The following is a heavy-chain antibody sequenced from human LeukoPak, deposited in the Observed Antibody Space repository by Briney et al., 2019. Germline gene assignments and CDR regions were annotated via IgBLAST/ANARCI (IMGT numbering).Heavy chain of an antibody. CDR2: IKQDGSEK. Sequence: PGGSLRLSCAASGFTFSDYWMSWVRQAPGKGLEWVANIKQDGSEKNYVDSVKGRFTISRDHAKNSLFLQMSSLRVEDTAVYYCARRSRSWYGWYFDLWGRGTLVTVSS. J-gene: IGHJ2*01. CDR3: ARRSRSWYGWYFDL. CDR1: GFTFSDYW. V-gene: IGHV3-7*01. D-gene: IGHD6-13*01.